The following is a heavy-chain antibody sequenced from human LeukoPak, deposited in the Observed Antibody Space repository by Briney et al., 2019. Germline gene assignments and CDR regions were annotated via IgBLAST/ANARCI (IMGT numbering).Heavy chain of an antibody. J-gene: IGHJ3*02. CDR1: GFTFTSSA. D-gene: IGHD1-26*01. V-gene: IGHV1-58*02. CDR3: AARSGRLDAFDI. CDR2: IVVGGGNT. Sequence: VASVKVSCKASGFTFTSSAMQWVRQARGQRLEWIGWIVVGGGNTNYAQKFQERVTITRDMSTSTAYMELSSLRSEDTAVYYCAARSGRLDAFDIWGQGTMVTVSS.